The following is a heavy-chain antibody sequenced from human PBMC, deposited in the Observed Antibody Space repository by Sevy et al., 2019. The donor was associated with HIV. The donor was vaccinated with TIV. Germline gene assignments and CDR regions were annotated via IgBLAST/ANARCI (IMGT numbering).Heavy chain of an antibody. D-gene: IGHD5-18*01. Sequence: GGSLRLSCAASRFTFSNFWMTWVRQAPGKGLEWVANIKHDGSENYYVDSVRGRLTISRDNPKNSPYLQMNSLRAEDTAVDYCARWRTAITAFDIWGQGTMVTVSS. V-gene: IGHV3-7*01. CDR1: RFTFSNFW. CDR3: ARWRTAITAFDI. J-gene: IGHJ3*02. CDR2: IKHDGSEN.